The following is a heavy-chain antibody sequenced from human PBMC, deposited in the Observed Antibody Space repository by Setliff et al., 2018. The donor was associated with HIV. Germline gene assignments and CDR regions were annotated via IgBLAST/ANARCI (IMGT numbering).Heavy chain of an antibody. Sequence: SETLSLTCSVSNFSIGSGYYWGWIRLPPGERPEWIGSMYYVGSTYYHPSFESRSSISIDTSENTLSLSLTSVTVADTAVYFCARSRWLSNTAYYFDFWGRGKLGTVSS. CDR1: NFSIGSGYY. CDR2: MYYVGST. J-gene: IGHJ4*02. V-gene: IGHV4-38-2*02. CDR3: ARSRWLSNTAYYFDF. D-gene: IGHD3-10*01.